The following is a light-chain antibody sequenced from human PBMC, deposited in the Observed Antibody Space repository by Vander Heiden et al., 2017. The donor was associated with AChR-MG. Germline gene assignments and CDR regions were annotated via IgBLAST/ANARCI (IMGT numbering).Light chain of an antibody. J-gene: IGKJ5*01. CDR2: GAS. V-gene: IGKV1-39*01. CDR1: QPINKN. Sequence: IQMTQSPSSLSASVGDRVTITCRASQPINKNLNWYQHKPGKAPNLLIYGASRLQSGVPSRFSGSGSGTDFSLTISRLQHEDYATYYWQQSYTDHHFGQGTRLEIK. CDR3: QQSYTDHH.